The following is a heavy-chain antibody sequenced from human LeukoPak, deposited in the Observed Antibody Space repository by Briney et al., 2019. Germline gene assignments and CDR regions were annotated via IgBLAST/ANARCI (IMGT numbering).Heavy chain of an antibody. Sequence: PGGSLRLSCAASGFTFSSYAMSWVRQAPGKGLEWVSAISGSGGSTYYADSVKGRFTISRDNSKNTLHLQMNSLRAEDGGVYYCAKDRFPNNVTTCQDYWGHGALITVSS. CDR2: ISGSGGST. CDR1: GFTFSSYA. CDR3: AKDRFPNNVTTCQDY. J-gene: IGHJ4*01. D-gene: IGHD1-14*01. V-gene: IGHV3-23*01.